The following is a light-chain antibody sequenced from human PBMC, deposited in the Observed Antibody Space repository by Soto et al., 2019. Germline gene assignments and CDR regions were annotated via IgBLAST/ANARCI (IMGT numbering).Light chain of an antibody. V-gene: IGLV2-14*01. J-gene: IGLJ2*01. CDR2: EVS. CDR3: SSYTSSSTLVV. Sequence: QSALTQPASVSGSPGQSITISCTGTSSDVGGYNYVSWYQQHPGKAPKLIIYEVSNRPSGVSNRFSGSKSGNTATLTISGLQAEDEADYHCSSYTSSSTLVVLGGGTKVTVL. CDR1: SSDVGGYNY.